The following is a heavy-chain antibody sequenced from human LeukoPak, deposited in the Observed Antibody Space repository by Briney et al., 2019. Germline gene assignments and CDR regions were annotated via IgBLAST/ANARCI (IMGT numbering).Heavy chain of an antibody. D-gene: IGHD3-22*01. CDR2: IYTSGST. J-gene: IGHJ4*02. Sequence: SETLSLTCTVSGGSISSYYWSWIRQPAGKGLEWTGRIYTSGSTNYNPSLKSRVTMSVDTSKNQFSLKLSSVTAADTAVYYCARDGPRDYYDSSGYYPLGDYWGQGTLVTVSS. CDR1: GGSISSYY. V-gene: IGHV4-4*07. CDR3: ARDGPRDYYDSSGYYPLGDY.